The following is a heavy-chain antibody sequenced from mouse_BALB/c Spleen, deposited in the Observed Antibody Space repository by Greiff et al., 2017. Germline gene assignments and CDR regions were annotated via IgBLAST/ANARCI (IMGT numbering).Heavy chain of an antibody. D-gene: IGHD5-1-1*01. V-gene: IGHV5-4*02. Sequence: EVQVVESGGGLVKPGGSLKLSCAASGFTFSDYYMYWVRQTPEKRLEWVATISDGGSYTYYPDSVKGRITISRDNAKNNLYLQMSSLKSEDTAMYYCAREGEDTAWFAYWGQGTLVTVSA. CDR2: ISDGGSYT. CDR1: GFTFSDYY. J-gene: IGHJ3*01. CDR3: AREGEDTAWFAY.